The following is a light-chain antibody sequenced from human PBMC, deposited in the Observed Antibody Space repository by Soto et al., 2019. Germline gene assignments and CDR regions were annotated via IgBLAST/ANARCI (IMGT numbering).Light chain of an antibody. Sequence: EIVMTQSPATLSVSPGERVTLSCRASQRVSTNLAWYQQKPGQAPRPLIYGASTRATGVPARFSGSGSGTEFTLTISSLQSEDFAVYYCQHYNNLWGFGGGTKLEIK. CDR3: QHYNNLWG. CDR2: GAS. V-gene: IGKV3-15*01. CDR1: QRVSTN. J-gene: IGKJ4*01.